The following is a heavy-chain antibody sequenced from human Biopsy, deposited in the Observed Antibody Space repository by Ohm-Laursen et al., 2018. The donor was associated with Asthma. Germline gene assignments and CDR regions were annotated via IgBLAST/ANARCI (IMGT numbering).Heavy chain of an antibody. J-gene: IGHJ6*02. D-gene: IGHD3-10*01. CDR2: ISWNSGTI. CDR1: GFSFDDYA. V-gene: IGHV3-9*01. CDR3: ARDMGAGPNQPPSGSGSSHLYGMDV. Sequence: SLRLSYTASGFSFDDYAMFWVRQAPGKGLEWVSGISWNSGTIGYADSVKGRFTISRDNAKNSLYLQVNSLGPEDTAVYYCARDMGAGPNQPPSGSGSSHLYGMDVWGQGTTVTVSS.